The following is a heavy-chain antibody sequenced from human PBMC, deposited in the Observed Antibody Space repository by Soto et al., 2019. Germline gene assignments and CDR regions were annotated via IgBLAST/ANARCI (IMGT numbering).Heavy chain of an antibody. Sequence: ASVKVSCKASGFTFITYDFSWVRQAAGQGLAGMGGMNPNNGNAGFAQKFRGRINMTRNTSISTAYLELSSLRSDDSAVYFCARRKWRSGPYYLDLWGQGTQVTVSS. CDR3: ARRKWRSGPYYLDL. V-gene: IGHV1-8*01. CDR1: GFTFITYD. CDR2: MNPNNGNA. J-gene: IGHJ4*02. D-gene: IGHD2-8*01.